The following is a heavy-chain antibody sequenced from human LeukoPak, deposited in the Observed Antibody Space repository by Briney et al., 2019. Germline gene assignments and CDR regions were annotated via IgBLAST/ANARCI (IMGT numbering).Heavy chain of an antibody. V-gene: IGHV4-59*08. Sequence: SETLSLTCTVSGGSISTYYWSWIRRPPGKGLEWIGYIFHSGSTKYNPSLKSRVTISLDTSKQQFSLKLTSVTATDTAVYFCARHEGHCTGGNCYSNAFDVWGQGTMVTVSS. J-gene: IGHJ3*01. CDR2: IFHSGST. CDR1: GGSISTYY. CDR3: ARHEGHCTGGNCYSNAFDV. D-gene: IGHD2-15*01.